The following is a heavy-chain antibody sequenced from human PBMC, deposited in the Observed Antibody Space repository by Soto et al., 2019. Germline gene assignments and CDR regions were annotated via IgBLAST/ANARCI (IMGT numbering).Heavy chain of an antibody. Sequence: QVQLVQSGPEVKKPGDSVKVSCKASGYAFRDYGISWVRQAPEQGLEYMGWISPSNGNTNYAPSFQDRVTMTTDTSTTTVFMDLGNLRSDDTAVYFCAREQFTFFGVVNADWGQGTLVTVSS. CDR2: ISPSNGNT. J-gene: IGHJ1*01. V-gene: IGHV1-18*01. CDR1: GYAFRDYG. CDR3: AREQFTFFGVVNAD. D-gene: IGHD3-3*01.